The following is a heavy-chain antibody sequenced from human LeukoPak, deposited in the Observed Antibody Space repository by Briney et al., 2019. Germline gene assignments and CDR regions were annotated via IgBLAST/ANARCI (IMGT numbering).Heavy chain of an antibody. V-gene: IGHV3-30*02. CDR3: ARDRRAGSYYANHDAFDI. J-gene: IGHJ3*02. D-gene: IGHD1-26*01. CDR1: GFTFSSYG. Sequence: GGSLRLSCAASGFTFSSYGMHWVRQAPGKGLEWVAFIRYDGSNKYYADSVKGRFTISRDNSKNTLYLQMNSLRAEDTAVYYCARDRRAGSYYANHDAFDIWGQGTMVTVSS. CDR2: IRYDGSNK.